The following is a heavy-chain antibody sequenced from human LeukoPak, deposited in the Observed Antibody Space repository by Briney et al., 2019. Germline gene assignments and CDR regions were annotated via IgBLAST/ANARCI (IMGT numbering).Heavy chain of an antibody. J-gene: IGHJ3*02. CDR1: GFTFSNYA. CDR3: AKGHQVTTFYDAFDI. V-gene: IGHV3-23*01. Sequence: GGSLRLSCAASGFTFSNYAMSWVRQAPGKGLEWVSGISGSGETTYYADSVKGRFTISRDNSKNKLYLQMNSLRAEDTALYYCAKGHQVTTFYDAFDIWGQGTMVTVSS. D-gene: IGHD4-11*01. CDR2: ISGSGETT.